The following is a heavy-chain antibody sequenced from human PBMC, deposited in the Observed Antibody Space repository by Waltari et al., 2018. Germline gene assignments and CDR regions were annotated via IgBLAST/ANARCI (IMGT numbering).Heavy chain of an antibody. V-gene: IGHV1-69*01. CDR2: FIPIFGTS. CDR1: GATFSSLS. Sequence: QVHLIQSGAEVKKPGSSVKVSCKASGATFSSLSLSWVRQAPGQGLQWMGVFIPIFGTSTNPQKFQGRVTITADESTSTSYLQLSSLTSEDTAVYYCATDLGGYQKYYFDNWGQGTLVTVSS. D-gene: IGHD5-12*01. CDR3: ATDLGGYQKYYFDN. J-gene: IGHJ4*02.